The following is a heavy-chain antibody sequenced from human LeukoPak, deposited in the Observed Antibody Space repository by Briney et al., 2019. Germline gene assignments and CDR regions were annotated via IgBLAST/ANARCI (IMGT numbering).Heavy chain of an antibody. Sequence: GGSPRLSCAASGFTFSSYSMNWVRHAPGKGLEGVSSISSSSSYIYHADSVKGRFTISRDNAKNSLYLQMNTLRAEDTAVYYCARDWTTYSGSQYYFDFWGQGTLVTVSS. V-gene: IGHV3-21*01. J-gene: IGHJ4*02. CDR1: GFTFSSYS. CDR2: ISSSSSYI. D-gene: IGHD1-26*01. CDR3: ARDWTTYSGSQYYFDF.